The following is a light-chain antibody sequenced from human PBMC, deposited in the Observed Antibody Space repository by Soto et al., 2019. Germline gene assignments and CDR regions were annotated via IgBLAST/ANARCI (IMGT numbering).Light chain of an antibody. CDR3: SSYTSSTPLV. CDR1: SSDVGGYNY. CDR2: GVS. J-gene: IGLJ1*01. Sequence: QSALTQAASASGSPGQSITISCTGTSSDVGGYNYVSWYQQHPGKAPKTMIYGVSNRPSGVSDRFFGSKSGSTASLTISGLQADDEADYYCSSYTSSTPLVFGTGTKLTVL. V-gene: IGLV2-14*01.